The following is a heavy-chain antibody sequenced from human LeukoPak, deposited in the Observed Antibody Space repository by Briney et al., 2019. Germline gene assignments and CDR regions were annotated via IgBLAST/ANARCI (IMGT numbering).Heavy chain of an antibody. CDR2: MNPNSGNR. J-gene: IGHJ3*02. CDR1: GYTFSSYD. Sequence: ASVKVSCKASGYTFSSYDINWVRQATGQGLEWMGWMNPNSGNRGYAQKFQGRVTITRNTSISTACMELSSLRSEDTAVYYCARRLGLRWDLQAFDTWGQGTMVTVSS. D-gene: IGHD4-23*01. V-gene: IGHV1-8*03. CDR3: ARRLGLRWDLQAFDT.